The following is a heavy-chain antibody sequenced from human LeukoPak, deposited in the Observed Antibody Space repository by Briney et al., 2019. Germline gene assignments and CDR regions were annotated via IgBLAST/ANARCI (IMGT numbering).Heavy chain of an antibody. D-gene: IGHD1-20*01. CDR3: ARSPSGSTLEYKWNLGWFDP. J-gene: IGHJ5*02. CDR2: MNPNSGNT. Sequence: ASVKVSCKASGYTFTSYDINWVRQATGQGLEWMGWMNPNSGNTGYAQKFQGRVTITRNTSISTAYMELSSLRSEDTAVYYCARSPSGSTLEYKWNLGWFDPWGQGTQVTVSS. CDR1: GYTFTSYD. V-gene: IGHV1-8*03.